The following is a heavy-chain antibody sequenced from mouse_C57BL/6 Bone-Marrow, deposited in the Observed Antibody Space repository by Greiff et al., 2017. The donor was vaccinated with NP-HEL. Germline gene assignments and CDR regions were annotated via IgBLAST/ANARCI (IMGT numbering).Heavy chain of an antibody. CDR1: GYSITSGYY. CDR3: ARSGSSVVGY. J-gene: IGHJ4*01. Sequence: VQLQQSGPGLVKPSQSLSLTCSVTGYSITSGYYWNWIRQFPGNKLEWMSYISYDGSNNYNPSLKNRISITRDTSKNQFFLKLNSVTTEDTATYYCARSGSSVVGYWGQGTSVTVSS. D-gene: IGHD1-1*01. CDR2: ISYDGSN. V-gene: IGHV3-6*01.